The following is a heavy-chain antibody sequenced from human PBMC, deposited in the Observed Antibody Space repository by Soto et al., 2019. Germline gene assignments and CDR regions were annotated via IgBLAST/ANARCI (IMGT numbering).Heavy chain of an antibody. Sequence: SESLSLTCTVSGGSISSYYWSWIRQPAGKGLEWIGRIYTSGSTNYNPSLKSRVTMSVDTSKNQFSLKLSSVTAADTAVYYCARGRRDQLLRSRGHWFDPWGQGTLVTVSS. CDR3: ARGRRDQLLRSRGHWFDP. V-gene: IGHV4-4*07. J-gene: IGHJ5*02. CDR1: GGSISSYY. D-gene: IGHD2-2*01. CDR2: IYTSGST.